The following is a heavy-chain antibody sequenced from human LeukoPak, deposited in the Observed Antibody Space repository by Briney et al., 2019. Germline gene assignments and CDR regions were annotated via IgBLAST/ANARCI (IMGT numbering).Heavy chain of an antibody. CDR2: ISGSGGST. CDR3: AKDQRYYDFWSGYHYYYYMDV. D-gene: IGHD3-3*01. V-gene: IGHV3-23*01. CDR1: GFTFSSYA. Sequence: GGSLRLSCAASGFTFSSYAMSWVRQAPEKGLEWVSAISGSGGSTYYADSVKGRFTISRDNSKNTLYLQMNSLRAEDTAVYYCAKDQRYYDFWSGYHYYYYMDVWGKGTTVTVSS. J-gene: IGHJ6*03.